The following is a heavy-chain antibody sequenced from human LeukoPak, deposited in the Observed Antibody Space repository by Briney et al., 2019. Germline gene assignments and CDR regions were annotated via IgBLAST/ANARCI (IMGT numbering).Heavy chain of an antibody. J-gene: IGHJ6*03. CDR2: ISYDGSNK. CDR1: GFTFSSYA. V-gene: IGHV3-30-3*01. Sequence: HPGRSLRLSCAASGFTFSSYAMHWVRQAPGKGLGWVAVISYDGSNKYYADSVKGRFTISRDNSKNTLYLQMNSLRAEDTAVYYCARGGVVVVPAARGYMDVWGKGTTVTVSS. D-gene: IGHD2-2*01. CDR3: ARGGVVVVPAARGYMDV.